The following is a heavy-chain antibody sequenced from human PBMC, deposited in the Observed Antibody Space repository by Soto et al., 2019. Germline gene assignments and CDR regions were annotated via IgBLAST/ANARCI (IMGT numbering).Heavy chain of an antibody. CDR2: IYYSGTT. D-gene: IGHD1-26*01. CDR3: ARLGASHYST. V-gene: IGHV4-39*01. J-gene: IGHJ4*02. CDR1: GGSIKVGGYY. Sequence: SETLSLTCTVSGGSIKVGGYYWGWIRQPPGKGLEWVATIYYSGTTYYNPSLKSRLTISLDTSRNQFSLDLTSVTPPDTAVYYCARLGASHYSTWGQGTLVTVS.